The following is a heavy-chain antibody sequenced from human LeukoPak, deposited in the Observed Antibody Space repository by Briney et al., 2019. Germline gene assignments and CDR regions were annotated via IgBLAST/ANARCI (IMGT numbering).Heavy chain of an antibody. V-gene: IGHV1-2*02. CDR3: LNEHGG. CDR2: ISPASGAT. J-gene: IGHJ4*02. Sequence: ASVKVSCRASGYTFTGSYMHWVRQAPGQGFEWIGWISPASGATKYAQNFQGRVTLTTDTSITTAYMELSSLTSDDTASYYCLNEHGGWGQGTPVTVSS. CDR1: GYTFTGSY. D-gene: IGHD1-1*01.